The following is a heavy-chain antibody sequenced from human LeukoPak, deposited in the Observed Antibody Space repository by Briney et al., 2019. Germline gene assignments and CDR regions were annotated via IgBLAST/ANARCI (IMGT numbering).Heavy chain of an antibody. Sequence: ASVKVSCKASGYTFTSYGISWVRQAPGQGLEWMGWISAYNGNTNYAQKLQGRVTMTTDTSTSTAYMELRSLRSDDTAVYYCASDPTANYDILTGYYRNYYYGMDVWGQGTTVTVSS. J-gene: IGHJ6*02. D-gene: IGHD3-9*01. CDR3: ASDPTANYDILTGYYRNYYYGMDV. CDR2: ISAYNGNT. V-gene: IGHV1-18*01. CDR1: GYTFTSYG.